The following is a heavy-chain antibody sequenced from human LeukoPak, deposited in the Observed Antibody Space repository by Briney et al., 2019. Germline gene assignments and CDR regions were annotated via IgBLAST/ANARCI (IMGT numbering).Heavy chain of an antibody. V-gene: IGHV3-30*03. J-gene: IGHJ4*02. CDR2: ISYDGSKK. CDR3: ARSRSASTSGWYDYFDY. CDR1: GFTFSNYS. D-gene: IGHD6-19*01. Sequence: GGSLRLSCAASGFTFSNYSMNWVRQAPGKGLEWVAVISYDGSKKYYADSVKGRFTISRDDSKNTLYLQMNSLRGEDTAVYHCARSRSASTSGWYDYFDYWGRGTLVTVSS.